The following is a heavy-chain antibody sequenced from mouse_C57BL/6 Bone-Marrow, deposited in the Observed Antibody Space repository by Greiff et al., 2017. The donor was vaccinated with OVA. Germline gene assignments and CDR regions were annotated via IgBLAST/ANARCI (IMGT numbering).Heavy chain of an antibody. CDR3: ARRHYYDYVWFAY. CDR2: ISSGSSTI. CDR1: GFTFSDYG. D-gene: IGHD2-4*01. Sequence: EVQRVESGGGLVKPGGSLKLSCAASGFTFSDYGMHWVRQAPEKGLEWVAYISSGSSTIYYADTVKGRFTISRDNAKNTLFLQMTSLRSEDTAMYYCARRHYYDYVWFAYWGQGTLVTVSA. J-gene: IGHJ3*01. V-gene: IGHV5-17*01.